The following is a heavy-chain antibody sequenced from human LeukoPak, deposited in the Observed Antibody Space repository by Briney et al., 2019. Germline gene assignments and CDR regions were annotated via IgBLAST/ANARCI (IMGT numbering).Heavy chain of an antibody. CDR1: EFTFNNYA. CDR2: ISGSGDTT. D-gene: IGHD5/OR15-5a*01. J-gene: IGHJ6*03. V-gene: IGHV3-23*01. CDR3: AKALRAAHRPVYTYYYVDV. Sequence: PGGSLRLSCAASEFTFNNYAMNWVRQAPGKGLEWVSTISGSGDTTYYADSLRGRFTISRDKSKNTVFLQMNSLRADDAAVYYCAKALRAAHRPVYTYYYVDVWGKGTTVTVSS.